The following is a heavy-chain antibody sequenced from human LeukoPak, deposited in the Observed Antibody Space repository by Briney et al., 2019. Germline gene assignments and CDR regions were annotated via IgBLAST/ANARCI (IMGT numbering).Heavy chain of an antibody. CDR1: QFTFSTHW. V-gene: IGHV3-7*01. CDR2: INPDGSQK. Sequence: GGSLTLSCEASQFTFSTHWMSWVRQAPGKGLEWVASINPDGSQKYYLDSVKGRFTISRDNTKNSLYLQMYSLGAEDTALYYCARLLGTATTYDYWGQGTLVTVSS. CDR3: ARLLGTATTYDY. D-gene: IGHD5-24*01. J-gene: IGHJ4*02.